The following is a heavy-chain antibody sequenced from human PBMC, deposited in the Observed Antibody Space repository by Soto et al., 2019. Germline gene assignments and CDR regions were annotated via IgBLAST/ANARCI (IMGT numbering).Heavy chain of an antibody. CDR3: AKEGYYDFWSGFYV. V-gene: IGHV3-23*01. D-gene: IGHD3-3*01. J-gene: IGHJ4*02. CDR1: GFTFNRYT. CDR2: ITGRGDST. Sequence: EVQLLESGGGLVQPGGSLRLYCAASGFTFNRYTMSWVRQAPGKGLEWVSAITGRGDSTYYADSVKGRFSLSRDNSKNTLYLQMNSLRAEDTAVYYCAKEGYYDFWSGFYVWGQGTLVTVSS.